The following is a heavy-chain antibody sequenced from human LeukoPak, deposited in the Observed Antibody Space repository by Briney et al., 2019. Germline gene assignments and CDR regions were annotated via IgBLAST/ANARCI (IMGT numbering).Heavy chain of an antibody. D-gene: IGHD2-15*01. J-gene: IGHJ6*02. V-gene: IGHV3-53*04. CDR3: ATLVVSSFYV. Sequence: HPGGSLRLSCAASGFTVSSNYMSWVRQAPGKGLEWVSAIYSGGSTYYADSVKGRFTISRHNSKNTLYLQMTSLRAEDTAVYYCATLVVSSFYVWGQGTTVTVSS. CDR1: GFTVSSNY. CDR2: IYSGGST.